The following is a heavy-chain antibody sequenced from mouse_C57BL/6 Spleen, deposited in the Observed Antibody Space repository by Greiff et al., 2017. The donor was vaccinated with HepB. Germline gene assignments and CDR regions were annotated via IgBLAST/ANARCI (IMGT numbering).Heavy chain of an antibody. J-gene: IGHJ2*01. CDR3: TAGFFDY. Sequence: VQLQQSGAELVRPGASVKLSCTASGFNIKDDYMHWVKQRPEQGLEWIGWIDPENGDTEYASKFQGKATITADTSSNTAYLQLSSLTSEDTAVYYCTAGFFDYWSQGTTLTVSS. V-gene: IGHV14-4*01. CDR2: IDPENGDT. CDR1: GFNIKDDY.